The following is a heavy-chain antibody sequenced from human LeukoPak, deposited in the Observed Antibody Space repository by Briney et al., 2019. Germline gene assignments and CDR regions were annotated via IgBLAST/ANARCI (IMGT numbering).Heavy chain of an antibody. CDR3: ARGGYSSGWASGFDY. CDR1: GFTFSSYD. CDR2: ISYGGGDE. D-gene: IGHD6-19*01. Sequence: GRSLRLSCSASGFTFSSYDMLWVRQAPGKGLEWLTLISYGGGDEYYAESVRGRFTISRDDSKNTLYLQMNSLRPEDTALYYCARGGYSSGWASGFDYWGQGTLVTVSS. J-gene: IGHJ4*02. V-gene: IGHV3-30-3*01.